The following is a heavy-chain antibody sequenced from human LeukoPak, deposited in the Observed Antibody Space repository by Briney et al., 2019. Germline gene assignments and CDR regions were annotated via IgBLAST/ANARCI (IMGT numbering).Heavy chain of an antibody. J-gene: IGHJ4*02. CDR2: IIPIFGTA. CDR3: ARGRRDSSGYYYVFYLDN. V-gene: IGHV1-69*13. Sequence: SVKVSCKASGYTFSGYYMHWVRQAPGQGLELMGGIIPIFGTANYAQKFQGRVTITADESTSTAYMELSSLRSEDTAVYYCARGRRDSSGYYYVFYLDNWGQGTLVTVSS. D-gene: IGHD3-22*01. CDR1: GYTFSGYY.